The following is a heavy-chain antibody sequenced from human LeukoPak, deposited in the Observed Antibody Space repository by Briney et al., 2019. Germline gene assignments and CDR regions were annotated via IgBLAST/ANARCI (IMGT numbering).Heavy chain of an antibody. V-gene: IGHV1-46*01. J-gene: IGHJ4*02. Sequence: ASVKVSCKASGYIFTTYYMHWVRQAPGQGLEWMGIINPSGVSTIYAQKFQGRVTMTEDTSTDTAYMEVNSLRSEDTAVYYCATGYYYDSREFTYWGQGTLVTVSS. CDR2: INPSGVST. CDR3: ATGYYYDSREFTY. D-gene: IGHD3-22*01. CDR1: GYIFTTYY.